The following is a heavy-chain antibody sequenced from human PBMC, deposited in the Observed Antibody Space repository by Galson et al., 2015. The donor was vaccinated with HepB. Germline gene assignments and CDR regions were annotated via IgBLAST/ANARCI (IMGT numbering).Heavy chain of an antibody. D-gene: IGHD2-2*02. Sequence: CAISEDSVSSNSAAWNWIRQSPSRGLEWLGRTYYRSKWYNDYAVSVKSRITINPDTSKNQFSLQLNSVTPEDTAVYYCARDRCSSTSCHTYYYYYGMDVWGQGTTVTVSS. CDR2: TYYRSKWYN. V-gene: IGHV6-1*01. CDR1: EDSVSSNSAA. J-gene: IGHJ6*02. CDR3: ARDRCSSTSCHTYYYYYGMDV.